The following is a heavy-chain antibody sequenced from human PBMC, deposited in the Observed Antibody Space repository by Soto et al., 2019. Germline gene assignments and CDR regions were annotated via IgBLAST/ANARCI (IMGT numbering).Heavy chain of an antibody. CDR2: IIPMLTVT. V-gene: IGHV1-69*02. J-gene: IGHJ3*01. CDR3: SIGSWSAETFDV. CDR1: GGTFSTYT. Sequence: QVHLVQSGAEVKKPGSSVKVSCKAAGGTFSTYTLIWVRQAPGQGLAWMGRIIPMLTVTNSAQKFQGRVTLTADKSTNTAFMELTSLRSDDTAVYYCSIGSWSAETFDVWGQGTMVTVSS. D-gene: IGHD2-2*01.